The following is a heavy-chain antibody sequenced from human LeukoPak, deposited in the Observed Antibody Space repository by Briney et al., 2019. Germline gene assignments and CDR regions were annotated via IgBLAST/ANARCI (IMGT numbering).Heavy chain of an antibody. J-gene: IGHJ4*02. CDR1: GGSISSYY. CDR2: IYYSGST. CDR3: ARHIDYYAVLFDY. Sequence: SETLSLTCTVSGGSISSYYWSWIRQPPGKGLEWIGYIYYSGSTNYNPSLKSRVTISVDTSKNQFSLKLSSVTAADTAVYYCARHIDYYAVLFDYWGQGTLVTVSS. V-gene: IGHV4-59*08. D-gene: IGHD3-10*01.